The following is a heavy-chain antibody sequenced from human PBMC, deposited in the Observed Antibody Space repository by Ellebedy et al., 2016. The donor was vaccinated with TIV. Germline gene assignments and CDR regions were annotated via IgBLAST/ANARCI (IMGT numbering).Heavy chain of an antibody. V-gene: IGHV3-74*01. D-gene: IGHD3-10*01. Sequence: GESLKISCAASGFSFSDYWMHWVRQAPGKGLVWVSRLTTDVTNTDYVDSVKGRFTISRDNAKNTLYLQMNSLTAEDTALYYCVRDGSGSIEFDSWGQGTLVTVSS. CDR2: LTTDVTNT. J-gene: IGHJ4*02. CDR3: VRDGSGSIEFDS. CDR1: GFSFSDYW.